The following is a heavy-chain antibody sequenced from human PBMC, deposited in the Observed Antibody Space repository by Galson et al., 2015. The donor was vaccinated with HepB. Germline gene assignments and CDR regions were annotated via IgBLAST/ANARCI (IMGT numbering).Heavy chain of an antibody. Sequence: SLRLSCAASGFTFSSYGMHWVRQAPGKGLEWVAVIWYDGSNKYYADSVKGRFTISRDNSKNTLYLQMNSLRAEDTAVYYCARDYSYYDYVWGCYRLANAFDIWGQGTMVTVSS. CDR1: GFTFSSYG. D-gene: IGHD3-16*02. J-gene: IGHJ3*02. V-gene: IGHV3-33*01. CDR2: IWYDGSNK. CDR3: ARDYSYYDYVWGCYRLANAFDI.